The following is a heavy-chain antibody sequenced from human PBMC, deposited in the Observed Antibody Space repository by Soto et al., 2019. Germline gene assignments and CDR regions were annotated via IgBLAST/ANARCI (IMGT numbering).Heavy chain of an antibody. CDR2: IKQDGSEK. D-gene: IGHD5-12*01. V-gene: IGHV3-7*04. J-gene: IGHJ5*02. CDR3: ARVLWWLHSNWLDP. Sequence: EVQLVESGGGLVQPGGSLRLSCAASGFTFSSYWMSWVRQAPGKGLEWVANIKQDGSEKYYVDSVKGRFTISRDNAKNSLYLQMNSLRAEDTAVYYCARVLWWLHSNWLDPWGQGTLVTVSS. CDR1: GFTFSSYW.